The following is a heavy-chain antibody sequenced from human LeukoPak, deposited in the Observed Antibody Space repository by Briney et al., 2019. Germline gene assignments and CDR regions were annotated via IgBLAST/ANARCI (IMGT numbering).Heavy chain of an antibody. CDR1: GFTFNNYA. V-gene: IGHV3-30-3*01. D-gene: IGHD5-18*01. Sequence: PGRSLRLSCAPSGFTFNNYAMHWVRQAPGKGLEWVSLIAFDGSAESYADSVKGRFTISRDNSKNMLYLQMDSLRLEDTAVYYCARERRGYTPECWGQGTLVTVSS. J-gene: IGHJ4*02. CDR3: ARERRGYTPEC. CDR2: IAFDGSAE.